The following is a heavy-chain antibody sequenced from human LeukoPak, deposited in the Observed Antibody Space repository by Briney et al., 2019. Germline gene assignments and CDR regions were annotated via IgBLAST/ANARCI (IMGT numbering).Heavy chain of an antibody. D-gene: IGHD3-10*01. V-gene: IGHV4-30-4*01. CDR2: IYYSGST. CDR3: ARDEGRGYGSY. J-gene: IGHJ4*02. Sequence: PSETLSLTCTVSGGSISSGDYYWSWIRQPPGKGLEWIGYIYYSGSTYYNPSLKSRVTISVDTSKNQFSLKLSSVTAADTAVYYCARDEGRGYGSYWGQGTLVTVSS. CDR1: GGSISSGDYY.